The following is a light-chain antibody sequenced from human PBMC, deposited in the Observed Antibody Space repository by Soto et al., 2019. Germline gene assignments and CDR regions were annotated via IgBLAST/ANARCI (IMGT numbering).Light chain of an antibody. V-gene: IGKV3-11*01. CDR3: QQRSNWPST. CDR2: DAS. Sequence: EIVLTQSPATLSLSPGERATLSCSASQSVRTYFAWYQQKLGQAPRLLIYDASNRATGIPARFSGSGSGTDFTLTISSLEPEYFAVDYCQQRSNWPSTFGQGTKLEIK. CDR1: QSVRTY. J-gene: IGKJ2*01.